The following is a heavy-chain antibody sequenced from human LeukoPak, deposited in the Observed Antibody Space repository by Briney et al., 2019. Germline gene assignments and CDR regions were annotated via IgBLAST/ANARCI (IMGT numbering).Heavy chain of an antibody. J-gene: IGHJ4*02. CDR2: IKQDGSEK. CDR3: AREGSIAAALFDY. V-gene: IGHV3-7*03. CDR1: GFTFSSYA. Sequence: GGSLRLSCAASGFTFSSYAMSWVRQAPGKGLEWVANIKQDGSEKYYVDSVKGRFTISRDNAKNSLYLQMNSLRAEDTAVYYCAREGSIAAALFDYWGQGTLVTVSS. D-gene: IGHD6-13*01.